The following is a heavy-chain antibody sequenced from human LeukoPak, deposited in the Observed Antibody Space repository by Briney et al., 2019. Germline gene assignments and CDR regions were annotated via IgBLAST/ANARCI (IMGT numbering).Heavy chain of an antibody. Sequence: SATLSLTCTVSGRSISSYYGSWIRQPPGKGLEWIGYIYYSGSTNYNPSLKSRVTISVDTSKNQFSLKLSSVTAADTAVYYCARTIFGVVISPLYYFDYWGQGTLVTVSS. CDR2: IYYSGST. CDR3: ARTIFGVVISPLYYFDY. J-gene: IGHJ4*02. D-gene: IGHD3-3*01. CDR1: GRSISSYY. V-gene: IGHV4-59*01.